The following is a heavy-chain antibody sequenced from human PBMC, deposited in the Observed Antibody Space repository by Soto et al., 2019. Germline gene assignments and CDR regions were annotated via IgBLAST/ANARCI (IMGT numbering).Heavy chain of an antibody. J-gene: IGHJ4*02. D-gene: IGHD3-10*01. CDR2: ISSSSSYI. V-gene: IGHV3-21*01. Sequence: GGSLRLSCAASGFTFSSYSMNWVRQAPGKGLEWVSSISSSSSYIYYADSVKGRFTISRDNAKNSLYLQMNSLRAEDTAVYYCASRYYGSGSYYNVGYWGQGTRVTVPQ. CDR1: GFTFSSYS. CDR3: ASRYYGSGSYYNVGY.